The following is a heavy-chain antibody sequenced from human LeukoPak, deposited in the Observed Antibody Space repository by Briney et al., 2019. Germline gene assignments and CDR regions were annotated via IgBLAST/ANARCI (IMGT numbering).Heavy chain of an antibody. CDR1: GYTFTSYG. D-gene: IGHD2-15*01. V-gene: IGHV1-18*01. CDR2: ISAYNGNT. CDR3: ARVDVVVVAAAHFAPWYFDL. J-gene: IGHJ2*01. Sequence: ASVKVSCKAPGYTFTSYGISWVRQAPGQGLEWMGWISAYNGNTNYAQKLQGRATMTTDTSTSTAYMELRSLRSDDTAVYYCARVDVVVVAAAHFAPWYFDLWGRGTLVTVSS.